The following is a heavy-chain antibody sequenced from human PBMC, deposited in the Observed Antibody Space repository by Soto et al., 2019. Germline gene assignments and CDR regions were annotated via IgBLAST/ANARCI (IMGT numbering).Heavy chain of an antibody. J-gene: IGHJ6*02. D-gene: IGHD6-6*01. CDR3: ARGAAQINYGVDV. CDR2: ISTYSGYT. Sequence: QVQLVQSGAEVKKPGASVKVSCKASGYTFTTYTINWVRQAPGQGLEWMGWISTYSGYTNYAQNLQGRVTMTTDTSTSTAYMELRSLKSDDTAVYYCARGAAQINYGVDVWGQGTTVTVSS. V-gene: IGHV1-18*01. CDR1: GYTFTTYT.